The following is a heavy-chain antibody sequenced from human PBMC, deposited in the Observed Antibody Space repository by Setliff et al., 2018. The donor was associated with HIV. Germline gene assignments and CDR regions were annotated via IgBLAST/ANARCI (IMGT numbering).Heavy chain of an antibody. Sequence: PSETLSLTCTVSGGSISSSSYYWSWIRQPPGKGLEWIGYIYTSGSTNYNPSLKRRVTISVDTSKKQFSLKLSSVTAADTAVYYCARHARSITMTTDWYFDLWGRGTLVTVSS. CDR1: GGSISSSSYY. CDR2: IYTSGST. V-gene: IGHV4-61*05. D-gene: IGHD3-22*01. J-gene: IGHJ2*01. CDR3: ARHARSITMTTDWYFDL.